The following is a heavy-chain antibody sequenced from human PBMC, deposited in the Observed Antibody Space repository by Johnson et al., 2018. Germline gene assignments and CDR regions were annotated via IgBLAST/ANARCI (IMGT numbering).Heavy chain of an antibody. CDR3: TSDVAVADKRDDAFDM. CDR2: IKSKTDGGTT. V-gene: IGHV3-15*07. CDR1: GFIFSNAW. D-gene: IGHD2-15*01. Sequence: EVQLVETGGGLIEPGGSLRLSCVASGFIFSNAWLNWVRQAPGKGLEWVGRIKSKTDGGTTDYAAPVNGRVTFSRDDSKNTLFLQMNSLKIEDTAVYYCTSDVAVADKRDDAFDMWGQGTRVTVSS. J-gene: IGHJ3*02.